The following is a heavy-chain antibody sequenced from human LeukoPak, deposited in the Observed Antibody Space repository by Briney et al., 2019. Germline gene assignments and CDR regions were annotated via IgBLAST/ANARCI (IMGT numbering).Heavy chain of an antibody. J-gene: IGHJ6*02. CDR2: VYYGGDT. D-gene: IGHD6-19*01. Sequence: SETLSLTCTVSGGSITSSGVYWGWVRQPPGKGLEWVGCVYYGGDTYYTPSLKSRVTISVDTSKNQFSLSLSSVTAADTALYYCARLFSSGWPYFYGLDAWGQGTTVTVSS. CDR1: GGSITSSGVY. CDR3: ARLFSSGWPYFYGLDA. V-gene: IGHV4-39*01.